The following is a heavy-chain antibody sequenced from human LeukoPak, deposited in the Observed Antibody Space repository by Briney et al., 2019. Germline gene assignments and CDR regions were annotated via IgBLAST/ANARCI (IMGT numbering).Heavy chain of an antibody. CDR2: INSDGSST. CDR3: ARSRFVDTPEDY. D-gene: IGHD5-18*01. V-gene: IGHV3-74*01. Sequence: PGGSLRLSCAASGFTFSSYWMHWVRQAPGKGLVWVSRINSDGSSTSYADSVKGRFTISRDNAKNTLYLQMNSLRAEDTAVHYCARSRFVDTPEDYWGQGTLVTVSS. J-gene: IGHJ4*02. CDR1: GFTFSSYW.